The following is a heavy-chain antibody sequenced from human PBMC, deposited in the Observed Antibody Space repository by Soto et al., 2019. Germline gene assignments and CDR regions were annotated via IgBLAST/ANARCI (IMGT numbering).Heavy chain of an antibody. D-gene: IGHD1-26*01. V-gene: IGHV4-39*01. CDR2: IYYTAST. J-gene: IGHJ4*02. CDR3: ARGTGSTYFFDR. Sequence: SETLSLTCTVSGGSISNSRYYWDWIRQTPGKGLEWIGNIYYTASTRYKPSLQSRVTISIDTSGNQFSLESRSVTAADTGVYYCARGTGSTYFFDRWGQGTLVTVSS. CDR1: GGSISNSRYY.